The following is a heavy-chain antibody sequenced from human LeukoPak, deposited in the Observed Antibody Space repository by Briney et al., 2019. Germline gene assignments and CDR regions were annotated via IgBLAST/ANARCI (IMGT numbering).Heavy chain of an antibody. D-gene: IGHD3-16*01. CDR3: ARDNPFKYDYVN. Sequence: SGTLSLTCTVSGGSISSSSYYWGWIRQPPGKGLEWIGSIYYSGSTYYNPSLKSRVTISVDTSKNQFSLKLSSVTAADTAVYYCARDNPFKYDYVNWGQGTLVTVSS. V-gene: IGHV4-39*07. CDR1: GGSISSSSYY. CDR2: IYYSGST. J-gene: IGHJ4*02.